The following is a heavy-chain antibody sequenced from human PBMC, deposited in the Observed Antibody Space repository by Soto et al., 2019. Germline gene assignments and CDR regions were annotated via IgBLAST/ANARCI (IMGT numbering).Heavy chain of an antibody. CDR1: GYSFSNNW. CDR3: ARHQRDDSSRRCCDP. Sequence: GESLKISCKGSGYSFSNNWIGWVRQMPGKGLEWMGFIYPDDSDTRYSPSFQGQVTISADKSISTAYLQWSSLKASDTAIYFCARHQRDDSSRRCCDPWGQGTLVTVSS. CDR2: IYPDDSDT. V-gene: IGHV5-51*01. J-gene: IGHJ5*02. D-gene: IGHD3-22*01.